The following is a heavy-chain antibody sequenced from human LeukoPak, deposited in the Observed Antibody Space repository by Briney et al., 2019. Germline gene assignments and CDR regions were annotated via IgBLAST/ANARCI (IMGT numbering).Heavy chain of an antibody. Sequence: GASVKVSCKASGGTFSSYAISWVRQAPGQGLEWMGGIIPIFGTANYAQEFQGRVTITADESTSTAYMELSSLRSEDTAVYYCARGLGEYYYDSSGKDWGQGTLVTVSS. V-gene: IGHV1-69*13. CDR1: GGTFSSYA. CDR3: ARGLGEYYYDSSGKD. D-gene: IGHD3-22*01. CDR2: IIPIFGTA. J-gene: IGHJ4*02.